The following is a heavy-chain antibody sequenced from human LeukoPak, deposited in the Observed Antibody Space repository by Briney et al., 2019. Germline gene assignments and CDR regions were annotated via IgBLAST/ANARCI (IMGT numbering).Heavy chain of an antibody. CDR1: GFTFSSYE. V-gene: IGHV3-48*03. CDR3: VRELYYYYMDV. CDR2: ISSGGSTI. Sequence: GGSLRLSCAASGFTFSSYEMSWVRQAPGKGLEWVSYISSGGSTISYADSVKGRFTISRDNAKNSLYLQMNSLRAEDTSVYYCVRELYYYYMDVWGKGTTVTVSS. J-gene: IGHJ6*03.